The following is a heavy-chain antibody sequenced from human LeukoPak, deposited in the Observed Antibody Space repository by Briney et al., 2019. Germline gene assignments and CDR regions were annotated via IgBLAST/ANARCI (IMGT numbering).Heavy chain of an antibody. Sequence: ASVKVSCKASGYTFTGYYMHWVRQAPGQGLEWMGWINPNSGGTNYAQKFQGRVTMTRDTSISTAYMELSRLRSDDTAVYYCARPVLSRGFGELYAFDTWGQGTMVTVSS. V-gene: IGHV1-2*02. CDR2: INPNSGGT. D-gene: IGHD3-10*01. CDR1: GYTFTGYY. J-gene: IGHJ3*02. CDR3: ARPVLSRGFGELYAFDT.